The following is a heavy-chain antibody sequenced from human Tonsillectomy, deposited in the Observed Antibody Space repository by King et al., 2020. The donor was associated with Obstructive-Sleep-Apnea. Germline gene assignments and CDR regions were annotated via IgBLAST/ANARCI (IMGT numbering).Heavy chain of an antibody. D-gene: IGHD6-19*01. CDR3: AKDDTSGWYSDF. V-gene: IGHV3-48*04. CDR2: IISDSDKL. Sequence: VQLVESGGGLVQPGGSLRLSCAASGFSFSNYPMNWVRQAPGRGLEWLSYIISDSDKLYYADSVKGRFTISRDNAKNSLFLQMNSLRAEDTAIYFCAKDDTSGWYSDFWGQGTLVTVSS. J-gene: IGHJ4*02. CDR1: GFSFSNYP.